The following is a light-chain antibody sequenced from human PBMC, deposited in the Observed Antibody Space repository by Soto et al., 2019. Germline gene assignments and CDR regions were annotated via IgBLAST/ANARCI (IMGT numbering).Light chain of an antibody. CDR3: ASYTTSSTDV. J-gene: IGLJ1*01. Sequence: QSVLTQLASVSGSPGQSIAISCTGTSSDVGGYSYVSWYQQQPGKAPKLVISDVSNRPSGVSDRFSGSKSGNTASLTISGLQTEDEADYYCASYTTSSTDVFGTGTKVTV. V-gene: IGLV2-14*01. CDR1: SSDVGGYSY. CDR2: DVS.